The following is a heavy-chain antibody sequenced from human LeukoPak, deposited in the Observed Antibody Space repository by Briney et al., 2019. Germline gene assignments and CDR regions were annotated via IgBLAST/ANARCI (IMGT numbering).Heavy chain of an antibody. CDR1: GGSISSSSYY. V-gene: IGHV4-39*07. Sequence: SETLSLTCTVSGGSISSSSYYWGWIRQPPGKGLEWIGSIYYSGSTYYNPSLKSRVTISVDTSKNQFSLKLSPVTAADTAVYYCARGGGKIDYWGQGTLVTVSS. CDR2: IYYSGST. J-gene: IGHJ4*02. D-gene: IGHD4-23*01. CDR3: ARGGGKIDY.